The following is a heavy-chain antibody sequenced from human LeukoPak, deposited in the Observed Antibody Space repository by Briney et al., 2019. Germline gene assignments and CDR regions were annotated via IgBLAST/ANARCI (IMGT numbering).Heavy chain of an antibody. CDR3: ATADWESFYFDS. CDR2: TSYSEGT. Sequence: PSETLSLTCTVSGGSVRRGGYYWNWIRQHPGKGLEWIGFTSYSEGTYYNPSLMSRITISVDRSQNQFSLKMRDVTAADTAVYFCATADWESFYFDSWGQGALVAVSS. V-gene: IGHV4-31*03. D-gene: IGHD1-26*01. CDR1: GGSVRRGGYY. J-gene: IGHJ4*02.